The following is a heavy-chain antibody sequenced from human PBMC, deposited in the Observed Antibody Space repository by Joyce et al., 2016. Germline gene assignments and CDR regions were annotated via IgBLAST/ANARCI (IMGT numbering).Heavy chain of an antibody. Sequence: QVQLEQSGAEVKKPGSSVKVSCKTSGDIFTAYGINWVRQAPGQGIEWLGGIVPMSATTDYGQKFRGRLTISAHEPTSTVYMELGSLRSDDTGTYYCARGRGDDFWSGYYGSIDYWGQGTLVSVSS. CDR3: ARGRGDDFWSGYYGSIDY. CDR2: IVPMSATT. CDR1: GDIFTAYG. J-gene: IGHJ4*02. D-gene: IGHD3-3*01. V-gene: IGHV1-69*01.